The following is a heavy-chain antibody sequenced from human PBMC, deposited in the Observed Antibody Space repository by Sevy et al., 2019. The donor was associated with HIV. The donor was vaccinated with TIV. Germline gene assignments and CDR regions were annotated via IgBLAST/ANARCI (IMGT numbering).Heavy chain of an antibody. CDR3: ATTKDYYDSSGYPFDY. J-gene: IGHJ4*02. CDR2: FDPEDGKT. CDR1: GHTLSEFA. V-gene: IGHV1-24*01. D-gene: IGHD3-22*01. Sequence: ASVKVSCKVSGHTLSEFAMHWVRLAPGKGLEWMGTFDPEDGKTLHAQKFQGRVTMTEDTSTDTAYMEVNKLRSEDTAVYYFATTKDYYDSSGYPFDYWGQGTLVTVSS.